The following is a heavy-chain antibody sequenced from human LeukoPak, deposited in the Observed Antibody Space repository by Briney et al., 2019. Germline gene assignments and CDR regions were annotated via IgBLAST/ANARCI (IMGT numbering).Heavy chain of an antibody. CDR2: INHSGST. V-gene: IGHV4-34*01. CDR1: GGSFSGYY. Sequence: SETLSLTCAVYGGSFSGYYWSWIRQRPGKGQEWIGEINHSGSTNYNPSLKSRVTISVDTSKNQFSLKLSSVTAADTAVYYCARGRDYYYDSSGYYHYFDYWGQGTLVTVSS. J-gene: IGHJ4*02. D-gene: IGHD3-22*01. CDR3: ARGRDYYYDSSGYYHYFDY.